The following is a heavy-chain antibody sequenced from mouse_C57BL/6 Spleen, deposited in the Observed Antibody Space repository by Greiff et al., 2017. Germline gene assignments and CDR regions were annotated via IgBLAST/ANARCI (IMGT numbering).Heavy chain of an antibody. CDR3: ARGGNYYAMDY. CDR1: GFTFSDYY. V-gene: IGHV5-16*01. Sequence: EVQRVESEGGLVQPGSSMKLSCTASGFTFSDYYMAWVRQVPEKGLEWVANINYDGSSTYYLDSLKSRFIISRDNAKNILYLQMSSLKAEDTATYYCARGGNYYAMDYWGQGTSVTVSS. CDR2: INYDGSST. J-gene: IGHJ4*01.